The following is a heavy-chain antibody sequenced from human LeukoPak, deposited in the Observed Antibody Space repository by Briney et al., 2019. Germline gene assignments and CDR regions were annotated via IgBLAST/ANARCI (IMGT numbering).Heavy chain of an antibody. D-gene: IGHD1-26*01. Sequence: PGGSLRLSCATSGFTFSNYWMSWVRQAPGKGLEWVANIKGDGSEKNYVDSVKGRFTISRDNSRNSLYVQMNSLRVEDTAVYYCARDWASIGATGRALDYWGQGILVTVSS. CDR3: ARDWASIGATGRALDY. CDR1: GFTFSNYW. V-gene: IGHV3-7*01. J-gene: IGHJ4*02. CDR2: IKGDGSEK.